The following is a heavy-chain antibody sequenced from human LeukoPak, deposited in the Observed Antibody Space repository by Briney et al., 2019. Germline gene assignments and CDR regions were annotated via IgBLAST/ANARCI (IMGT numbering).Heavy chain of an antibody. V-gene: IGHV4-34*04. CDR1: GGSFSGYY. J-gene: IGHJ1*01. CDR2: INHSGST. CDR3: ARGPGDSSGWYLQH. Sequence: SETLSLTCAVYGGSFSGYYWSWIRQPPGKGLEWIGEINHSGSTYDNPSLNSRTTISVDTSTNQFSLRLSSVPAADTAVYYCARGPGDSSGWYLQHWGQGTLVTVSS. D-gene: IGHD6-19*01.